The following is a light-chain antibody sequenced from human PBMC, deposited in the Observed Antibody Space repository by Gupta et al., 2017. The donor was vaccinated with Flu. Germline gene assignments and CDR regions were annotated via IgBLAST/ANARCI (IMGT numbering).Light chain of an antibody. V-gene: IGLV3-9*01. J-gene: IGLJ1*01. CDR3: QVWDTSAYV. Sequence: GTRNVHWYQKKPGQATVLVSFRDSIRPSGIPERFSGSNSGNTATLTISRAQGEDEADYFCQVWDTSAYVFGPGTRVTVL. CDR2: RDS. CDR1: GTRN.